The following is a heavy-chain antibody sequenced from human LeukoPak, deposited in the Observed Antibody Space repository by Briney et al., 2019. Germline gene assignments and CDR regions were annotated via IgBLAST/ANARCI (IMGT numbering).Heavy chain of an antibody. CDR3: ASAYDILTAYFDY. Sequence: RGSPRLSCAASGFTFSSDSMNWVRQAPGKGLEWGSSISSSSSYIYYADSVKGRFTISRDNAKNSLYLQMNSLRAEDTAVYYCASAYDILTAYFDYWGQGTLVTVSS. CDR2: ISSSSSYI. V-gene: IGHV3-21*01. D-gene: IGHD3-9*01. J-gene: IGHJ4*02. CDR1: GFTFSSDS.